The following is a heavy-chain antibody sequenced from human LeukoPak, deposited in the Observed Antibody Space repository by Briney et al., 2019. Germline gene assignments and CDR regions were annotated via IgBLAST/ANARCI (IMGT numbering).Heavy chain of an antibody. D-gene: IGHD4-17*01. CDR1: GFTFSDYY. CDR3: ARDFYGDSFYFDY. Sequence: KPGGSLRLSCAASGFTFSDYYMSWLRQAPGQGLERVSYISSSGSTIYYADSVKGRFTISRDNAKNSLYLQMNSLRAEDTAVYYCARDFYGDSFYFDYWGQGTLVTVSS. J-gene: IGHJ4*02. CDR2: ISSSGSTI. V-gene: IGHV3-11*04.